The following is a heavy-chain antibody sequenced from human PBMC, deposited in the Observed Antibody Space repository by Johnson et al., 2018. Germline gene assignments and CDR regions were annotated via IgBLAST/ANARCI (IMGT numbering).Heavy chain of an antibody. J-gene: IGHJ4*02. CDR3: AKDEKELGYCSGGSCYDYFDY. CDR2: ISYDGSNK. V-gene: IGHV3-30*18. CDR1: GFTFSSYS. D-gene: IGHD2-15*01. Sequence: QVQLVQSGGGVVQXGRSLRLSCAASGFTFSSYSMHWVRQAPGKGLEWVAVISYDGSNKYYADSVKGRFTISRDNSKNTLYLQMNSLRAEDTAVYYCAKDEKELGYCSGGSCYDYFDYWGQGTLVTVSS.